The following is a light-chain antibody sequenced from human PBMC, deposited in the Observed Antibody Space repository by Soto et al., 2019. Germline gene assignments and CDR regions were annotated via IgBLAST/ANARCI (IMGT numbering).Light chain of an antibody. CDR3: QPYYSTPLLT. J-gene: IGKJ4*01. CDR2: WAS. V-gene: IGKV4-1*01. CDR1: QSVLYSSNSKNY. Sequence: DIVMTQSPDSLAVSLGERATINCKSSQSVLYSSNSKNYLAWYQQKPGQPPKLLIYWASTRESGVPDRFSGSGSGTDFTLTISSLQAEDVAVYYCQPYYSTPLLTFGGGTKVEIK.